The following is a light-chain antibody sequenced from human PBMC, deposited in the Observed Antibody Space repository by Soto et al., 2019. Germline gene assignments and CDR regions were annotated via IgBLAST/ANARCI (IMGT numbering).Light chain of an antibody. CDR1: SSDVGAYNY. CDR3: CSFAGTYLV. Sequence: QSALTQPRSVSESPGQSVTISCTGTSSDVGAYNYVSWYQQHPGKVPKLIIYDVNKRPSGVPDRFSGSKSGNTASLTISGLQAEDEADYHCCSFAGTYLVFGGGTKLTVL. V-gene: IGLV2-11*01. J-gene: IGLJ3*02. CDR2: DVN.